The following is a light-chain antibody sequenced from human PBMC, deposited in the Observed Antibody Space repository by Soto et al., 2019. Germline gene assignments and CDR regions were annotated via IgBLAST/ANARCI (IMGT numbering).Light chain of an antibody. V-gene: IGKV1-5*03. CDR1: QNVNIW. CDR2: KAS. CDR3: QQYNSFSLYT. Sequence: DIQMTQSPSTLSASVGDRVTITCRASQNVNIWLAWYQQKPGKAPNLLIYKASSLESGVPSRFSGSGSGTEFTLTISSLQPDDFATYYCQQYNSFSLYTFGQGTKLENK. J-gene: IGKJ2*01.